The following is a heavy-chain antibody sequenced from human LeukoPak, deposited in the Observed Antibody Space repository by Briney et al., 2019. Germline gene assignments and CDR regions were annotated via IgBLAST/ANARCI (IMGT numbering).Heavy chain of an antibody. CDR1: GGSFSGSY. D-gene: IGHD3-10*01. V-gene: IGHV4-34*01. CDR3: ARFGFEYDVGSGIHFYYMDV. J-gene: IGHJ6*03. CDR2: INHSGNR. Sequence: SETLSLTCGVSGGSFSGSYWSWIRQSPGKGLEWIGEINHSGNRKSNPSLKNRLTMSVDTSKKHISLNLTSVTAADTAVYYCARFGFEYDVGSGIHFYYMDVWGTGTTVTVSS.